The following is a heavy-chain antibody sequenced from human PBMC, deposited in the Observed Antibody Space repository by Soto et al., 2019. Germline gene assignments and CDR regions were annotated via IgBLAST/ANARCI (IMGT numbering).Heavy chain of an antibody. CDR2: IYLGGSI. Sequence: SETLSLTCSVSGASISSYYYTWIRQTPGKGLEWIGYIYLGGSINYNPSFKSRVIISVDTSKNQFSLKLSSVTAADTAAYYCASHDILTGYYFDYWGQGTLVTVSS. V-gene: IGHV4-59*01. CDR3: ASHDILTGYYFDY. D-gene: IGHD3-9*01. CDR1: GASISSYY. J-gene: IGHJ4*02.